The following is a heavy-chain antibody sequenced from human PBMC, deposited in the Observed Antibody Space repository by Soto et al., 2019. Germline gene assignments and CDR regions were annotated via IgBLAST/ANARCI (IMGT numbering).Heavy chain of an antibody. D-gene: IGHD6-19*01. V-gene: IGHV3-72*01. J-gene: IGHJ4*02. Sequence: EVQLVESGGGLVQPGGSLSLSCEASGFTFSDLHMDWVRQAPGKGLECVGRIRNNADSSTTHYAASVNGRFTVSRDDSNSACYLQMNSLRTEDTGVYFWFRVPYNNGWYPDYCVGGTLVTVSS. CDR3: FRVPYNNGWYPDY. CDR1: GFTFSDLH. CDR2: IRNNADSSTT.